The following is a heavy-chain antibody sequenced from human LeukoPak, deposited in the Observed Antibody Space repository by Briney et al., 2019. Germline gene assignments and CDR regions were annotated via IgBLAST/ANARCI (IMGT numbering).Heavy chain of an antibody. D-gene: IGHD5-12*01. J-gene: IGHJ4*02. CDR1: GGSISSYY. CDR3: ARGGYSGYALS. V-gene: IGHV4-38-2*02. CDR2: IYHTGST. Sequence: SETLTLTCTVSGGSISSYYWSWIRQPPGKGLEWIGSIYHTGSTYYNPSLRSRVTISVDTSKNQFSLKLRYVTAADTAVYYCARGGYSGYALSWGQGTLVTVSS.